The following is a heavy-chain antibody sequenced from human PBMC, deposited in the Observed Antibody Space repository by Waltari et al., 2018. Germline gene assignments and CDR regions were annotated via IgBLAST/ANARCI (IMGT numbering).Heavy chain of an antibody. V-gene: IGHV4-38-2*01. CDR3: ARGSWQQLSIPYFDY. CDR2: IYHSGST. J-gene: IGHJ4*02. D-gene: IGHD6-13*01. Sequence: QVQLQESGPGLVKSSETLSLTCAVSGYSISSGYYWGWLRQPPGKGLEWIGIIYHSGSTYYNPSLKSRVTISVDTSKNQFSLKLSSVTAADTAVYYCARGSWQQLSIPYFDYWGQGTLVTVSS. CDR1: GYSISSGYY.